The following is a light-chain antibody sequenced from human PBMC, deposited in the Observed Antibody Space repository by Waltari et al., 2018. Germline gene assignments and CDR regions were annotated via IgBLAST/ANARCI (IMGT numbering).Light chain of an antibody. J-gene: IGKJ3*01. CDR2: WAS. CDR3: QQYYSAPFT. V-gene: IGKV4-1*01. Sequence: DIVMTQSPESLAVSLGERATIICKSSQSVLYSSDNKNYLAWYQQKPGQPPKLLIYWASIRESGVPDRFSGSGSGTDFTLTISSLQAEDVAVYYCQQYYSAPFTFGPGTRVDIK. CDR1: QSVLYSSDNKNY.